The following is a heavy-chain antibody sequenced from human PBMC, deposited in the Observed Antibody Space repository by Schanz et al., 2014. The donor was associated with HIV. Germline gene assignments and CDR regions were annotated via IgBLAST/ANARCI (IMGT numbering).Heavy chain of an antibody. D-gene: IGHD3-22*01. J-gene: IGHJ4*02. V-gene: IGHV3-11*04. CDR1: GFTFNDYY. CDR2: ISDPGTTT. Sequence: QVQLVESGGGLVKPGGSLRLSCAASGFTFNDYYMTWIRQAPGKGLEWVSYISDPGTTTYYADSVNGRFTISRDNAKNSLYLQMNSLRAEDTAVYYCAREPSTYFYDTSGSGVDYWGQGTLVTVSS. CDR3: AREPSTYFYDTSGSGVDY.